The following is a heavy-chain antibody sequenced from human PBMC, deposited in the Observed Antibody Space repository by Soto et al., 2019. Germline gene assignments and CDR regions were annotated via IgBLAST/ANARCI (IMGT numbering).Heavy chain of an antibody. V-gene: IGHV5-51*01. D-gene: IGHD3-10*01. CDR2: IYPGHSDT. Sequence: LGEYLKISCKGSGYSFTSYWIGWVRQMPGKGLEWMGIIYPGHSDTRYSPSFQGQVTTSADESMSTAYLQWSSLKVSDTAKYYCASRGYYYGSGEDYYYGMDVWGQGTTVTVSS. J-gene: IGHJ6*02. CDR1: GYSFTSYW. CDR3: ASRGYYYGSGEDYYYGMDV.